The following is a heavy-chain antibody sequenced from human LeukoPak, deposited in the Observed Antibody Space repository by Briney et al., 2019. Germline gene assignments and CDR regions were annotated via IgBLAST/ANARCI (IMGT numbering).Heavy chain of an antibody. Sequence: ASVKVSCKASGGTFSSYAISWVRQAPGQGLEWMGGIIPIFGTANYAQKFQGRVTITTDESTSTAYMALSSLRSEDTAVYYCAREDRGYCSGGSCLYYFDYWGQGTLVTVSS. V-gene: IGHV1-69*05. D-gene: IGHD2-15*01. CDR2: IIPIFGTA. J-gene: IGHJ4*02. CDR3: AREDRGYCSGGSCLYYFDY. CDR1: GGTFSSYA.